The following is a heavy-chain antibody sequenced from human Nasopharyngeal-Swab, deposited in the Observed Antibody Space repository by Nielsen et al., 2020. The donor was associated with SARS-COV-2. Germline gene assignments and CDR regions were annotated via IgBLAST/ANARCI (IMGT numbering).Heavy chain of an antibody. CDR2: ISATSDTI. CDR1: EFIFSDYA. D-gene: IGHD6-6*01. CDR3: AKDEDSSPSQRGY. J-gene: IGHJ4*02. V-gene: IGHV3-48*01. Sequence: GGSLRLSCAASEFIFSDYAMNWVRQAPGKGLEWVSFISATSDTIYYADSVKGRLTISRDNSKNTLSLQMNSLKFEDTAVYYCAKDEDSSPSQRGYWGQGTLVTVSS.